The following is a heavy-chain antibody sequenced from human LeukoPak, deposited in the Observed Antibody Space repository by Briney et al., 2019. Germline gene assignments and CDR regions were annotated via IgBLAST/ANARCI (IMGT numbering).Heavy chain of an antibody. D-gene: IGHD3-22*01. CDR2: INPNSGGT. Sequence: ASVKVSCKASGYTFTGYYMHWVRQAPGQGLEWMGWINPNSGGTNYAQKFQGRVTMTRDTSISTAYMELSRLRSDDTAVYYCARDYYDSSGYYYQGLNAFVIWGQGTMVTVSS. CDR1: GYTFTGYY. V-gene: IGHV1-2*02. CDR3: ARDYYDSSGYYYQGLNAFVI. J-gene: IGHJ3*02.